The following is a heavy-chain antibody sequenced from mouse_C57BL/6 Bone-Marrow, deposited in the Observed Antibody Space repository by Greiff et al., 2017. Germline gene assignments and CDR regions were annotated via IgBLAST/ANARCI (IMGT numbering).Heavy chain of an antibody. D-gene: IGHD2-3*01. Sequence: EVQVVESGGDLVKPGGSLKLSCAASGFTFSSYGMSWVRQTPDKRLEWVATISSGGSYTYYPDSVKGRFTISRDNAKNTLYLQMSSLKSEDTAMYYCASRWLLRMDYWGQGTSVTVSS. V-gene: IGHV5-6*01. CDR1: GFTFSSYG. CDR3: ASRWLLRMDY. CDR2: ISSGGSYT. J-gene: IGHJ4*01.